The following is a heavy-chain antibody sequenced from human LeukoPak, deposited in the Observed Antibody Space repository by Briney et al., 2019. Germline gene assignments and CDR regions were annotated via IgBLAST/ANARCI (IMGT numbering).Heavy chain of an antibody. V-gene: IGHV4-59*08. CDR1: GGSISSYY. D-gene: IGHD3-22*01. Sequence: SETLSLTCAVSGGSISSYYWSWIRQPPGKGLEWIGYIYYSGSTTYNPSLKSRVTISLDTSKNQFSLKLSSVTAADTAVYYCARLLESGYYYVPESAAFYIWGQGTMVTVSS. J-gene: IGHJ3*02. CDR2: IYYSGST. CDR3: ARLLESGYYYVPESAAFYI.